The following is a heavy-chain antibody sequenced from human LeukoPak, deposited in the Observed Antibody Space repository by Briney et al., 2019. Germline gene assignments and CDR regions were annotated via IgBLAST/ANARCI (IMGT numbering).Heavy chain of an antibody. CDR2: INPSGGSS. Sequence: ASVKVSCKASGYTFTSYFMHWVRQAPGQGLEWMGIINPSGGSSSYAQKFWGRVTLTRDTSTSTVYMELTSLGSEDTAVYYCAREGPGTGKYFDYWGQGTLVTVSS. J-gene: IGHJ4*02. D-gene: IGHD6-13*01. CDR3: AREGPGTGKYFDY. CDR1: GYTFTSYF. V-gene: IGHV1-46*01.